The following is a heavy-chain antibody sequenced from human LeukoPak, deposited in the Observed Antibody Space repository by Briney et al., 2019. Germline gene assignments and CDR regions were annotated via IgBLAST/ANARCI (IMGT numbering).Heavy chain of an antibody. Sequence: GGSLRLSCAASGFTFSSYVMNWVRQAPEKGLEYISYISSSTSTIYYADSVKGRFTISRDNAKNSLFLRMNSLRAEDTAIYYCARVHFSVYGGFFDYWGQGILVTVSS. CDR3: ARVHFSVYGGFFDY. V-gene: IGHV3-48*01. D-gene: IGHD4-23*01. J-gene: IGHJ4*02. CDR1: GFTFSSYV. CDR2: ISSSTSTI.